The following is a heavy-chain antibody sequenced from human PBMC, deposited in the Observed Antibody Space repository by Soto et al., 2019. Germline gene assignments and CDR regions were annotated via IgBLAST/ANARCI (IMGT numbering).Heavy chain of an antibody. CDR3: AKFGALSVRGVPGVDY. CDR1: GFTFDDYA. D-gene: IGHD3-10*01. J-gene: IGHJ4*02. V-gene: IGHV3-9*01. CDR2: ISWNSGSI. Sequence: GGSLRLSCAASGFTFDDYAMHWVRQAPGKGLEWVSGISWNSGSIGYADSVKGRFTISRDNAKNSLYLQMNSLRAEDTALYYCAKFGALSVRGVPGVDYWGQGTLVTVSS.